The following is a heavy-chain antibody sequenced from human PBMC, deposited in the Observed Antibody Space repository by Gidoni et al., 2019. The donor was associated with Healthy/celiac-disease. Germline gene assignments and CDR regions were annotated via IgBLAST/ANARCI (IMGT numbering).Heavy chain of an antibody. CDR2: IYYSGRT. V-gene: IGHV4-59*01. D-gene: IGHD1-26*01. CDR1: GGSISSYY. CDR3: ARVKVGATPGYYYYYMDV. Sequence: QVQLQESGPGLVKPSETLSLTCTGPGGSISSYYWGWIRQPPGKGLEWIGYIYYSGRTHYNPSLKSRVTISVDTSKNQFSLKLSSVTAADTAVYYCARVKVGATPGYYYYYMDVWGKGTTVTVSS. J-gene: IGHJ6*03.